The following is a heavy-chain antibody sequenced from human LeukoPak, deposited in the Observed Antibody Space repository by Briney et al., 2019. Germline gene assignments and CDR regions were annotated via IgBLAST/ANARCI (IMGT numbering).Heavy chain of an antibody. D-gene: IGHD3-22*01. CDR1: GFTFSDCG. CDR3: ARGYYDSSDYYPLFDY. CDR2: IWTDGSNI. J-gene: IGHJ4*02. Sequence: PGGSLRLSCAASGFTFSDCGMHWVRQAPGKGLDWVAVIWTDGSNILQVDFVKGRFTISRDNAKNTLYLEMNSLRAEDTAVYYCARGYYDSSDYYPLFDYWGQGTLVTVSS. V-gene: IGHV3-33*03.